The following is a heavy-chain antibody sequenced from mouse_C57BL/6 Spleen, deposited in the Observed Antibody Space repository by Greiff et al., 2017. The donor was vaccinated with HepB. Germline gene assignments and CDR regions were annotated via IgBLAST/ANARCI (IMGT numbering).Heavy chain of an antibody. CDR1: GYAFSSSW. Sequence: VQLQQSGPELVKPGASVKISCKASGYAFSSSWMNWVKQRPGKGLEWIGRIYPGDGDTNYNGKFKGKATLTADKSSSTAYMQLSSLTSEDSAVYFCARHFSYYFDYWGQGTTLTVSS. CDR3: ARHFSYYFDY. V-gene: IGHV1-82*01. J-gene: IGHJ2*01. CDR2: IYPGDGDT.